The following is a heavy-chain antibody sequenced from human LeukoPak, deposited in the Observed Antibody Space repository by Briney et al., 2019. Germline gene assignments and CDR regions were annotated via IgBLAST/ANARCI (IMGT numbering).Heavy chain of an antibody. CDR3: ARCSGPVVPGGKNLLFYNYYYMDV. CDR2: IRTEGSED. D-gene: IGHD2/OR15-2a*01. Sequence: PGGSLRLSCAASGFTSSSYAMHWVRQTPGRGLEWVGKIRTEGSEDQYMGSTTGRLSIPRDTAQNSLYLQVNSLRADDTAVYYCARCSGPVVPGGKNLLFYNYYYMDVWGKGTTVTVSS. CDR1: GFTSSSYA. V-gene: IGHV3-7*01. J-gene: IGHJ6*03.